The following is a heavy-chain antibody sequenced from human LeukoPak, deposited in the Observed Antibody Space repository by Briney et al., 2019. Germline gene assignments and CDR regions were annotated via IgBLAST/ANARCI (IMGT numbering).Heavy chain of an antibody. Sequence: GGSLRLSCAASGFTFSSYGMHWVRQAPGKGLEWVAFIRYDGSNKYYADSVKGRFTISRDNSKNTLYLQMNSLRAEDTAVYYCAGGGQYCSGGSCYSRYYYYYMDVWGKGTTVTVSS. CDR3: AGGGQYCSGGSCYSRYYYYYMDV. D-gene: IGHD2-15*01. CDR1: GFTFSSYG. CDR2: IRYDGSNK. V-gene: IGHV3-30*02. J-gene: IGHJ6*03.